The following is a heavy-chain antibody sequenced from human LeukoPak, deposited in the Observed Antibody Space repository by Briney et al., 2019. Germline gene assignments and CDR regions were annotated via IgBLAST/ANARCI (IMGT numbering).Heavy chain of an antibody. CDR1: EFTLINHY. CDR3: ARGVLPNTIEWSLDL. J-gene: IGHJ5*02. D-gene: IGHD3-10*01. CDR2: TGPHGSE. V-gene: IGHV3-7*01. Sequence: GGSLRLSCTASEFTLINHYMTWVRQPPAKGLEWVANTGPHGSEYVDSVRGRFTVSRDNAKNSMSLQMDSLRVEDTAVYYCARGVLPNTIEWSLDLWGQGTLVTVSS.